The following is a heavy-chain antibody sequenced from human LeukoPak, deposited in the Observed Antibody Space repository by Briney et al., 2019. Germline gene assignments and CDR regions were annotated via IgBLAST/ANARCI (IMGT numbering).Heavy chain of an antibody. Sequence: SETLSLTCTVSGGSISSSSYYWGWIRQPPGKGLEWIGYIYNSGSTNYNPSLKSRVTISVDTSKNQFSLKLTSVTAADTAVYYCARDRELGYWGQGTLVTVSS. CDR1: GGSISSSSYY. CDR3: ARDRELGY. D-gene: IGHD3-10*01. V-gene: IGHV4-61*01. J-gene: IGHJ4*02. CDR2: IYNSGST.